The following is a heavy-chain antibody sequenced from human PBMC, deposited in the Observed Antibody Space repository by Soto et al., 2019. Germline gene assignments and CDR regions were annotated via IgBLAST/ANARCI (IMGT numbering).Heavy chain of an antibody. D-gene: IGHD3-10*01. CDR3: ARTGGSGSTYYYYYYMDV. CDR2: MNPNSGNT. Sequence: GASVKVSCKASGYTFTSYDINWGRQATGQGLEWMGWMNPNSGNTGYAQKFQGRVTMTRNTSISTAYMELSSLRSEDTAVYYCARTGGSGSTYYYYYYMDVWGKGTTVTVSS. J-gene: IGHJ6*03. CDR1: GYTFTSYD. V-gene: IGHV1-8*01.